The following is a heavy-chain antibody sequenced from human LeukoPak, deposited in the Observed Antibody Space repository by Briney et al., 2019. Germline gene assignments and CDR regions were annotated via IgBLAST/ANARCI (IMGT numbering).Heavy chain of an antibody. CDR2: INYSGST. CDR1: GGSVSSTTYY. CDR3: ARYVVYSSGKYYFDY. J-gene: IGHJ4*01. D-gene: IGHD3-10*01. V-gene: IGHV4-39*01. Sequence: PSETLPLTCTVSGGSVSSTTYYWSWIRQPPGKGLEWIASINYSGSTYYNPSLKSRVTISVDTSENQFSLKLSSVTAADTAVYYCARYVVYSSGKYYFDYWGQGTLVTVSS.